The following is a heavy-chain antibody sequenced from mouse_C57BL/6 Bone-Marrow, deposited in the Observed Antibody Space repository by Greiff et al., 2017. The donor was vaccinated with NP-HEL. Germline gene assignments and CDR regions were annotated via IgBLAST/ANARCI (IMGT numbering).Heavy chain of an antibody. Sequence: QQSCKASGYTFTSYWMDWVKQRPGQGLEWIGNIYPSDSETHYNQKFKDKATLTVDKSSSTAYMQLSSLTSEDSAGYYCARRVIKGYFDVWGTGTTVTVSS. J-gene: IGHJ1*03. CDR3: ARRVIKGYFDV. V-gene: IGHV1-61*01. CDR2: IYPSDSET. CDR1: GYTFTSYW. D-gene: IGHD2-4*01.